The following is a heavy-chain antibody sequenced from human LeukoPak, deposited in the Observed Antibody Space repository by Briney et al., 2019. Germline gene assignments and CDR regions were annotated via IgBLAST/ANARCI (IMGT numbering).Heavy chain of an antibody. V-gene: IGHV3-66*02. CDR3: AKDAYSSGWYGGFNC. CDR2: IYGGGST. Sequence: GGSLRLSCAASGFTVSSNYMSWVRQAPGEGLEWVSVIYGGGSTYYAESVKGRFTFSRDNSKNTLYLQMNSLRPEDTAVYYCAKDAYSSGWYGGFNCWGQGTLVTVSS. D-gene: IGHD6-19*01. J-gene: IGHJ4*02. CDR1: GFTVSSNY.